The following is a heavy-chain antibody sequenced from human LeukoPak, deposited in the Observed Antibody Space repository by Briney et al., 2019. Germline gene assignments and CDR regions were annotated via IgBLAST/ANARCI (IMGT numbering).Heavy chain of an antibody. CDR1: GFTFSSYG. CDR3: AKDLGGSSGLSDY. Sequence: GGSLRLSCAASGFTFSSYGMHWVRQAPGKGLEWVAVISYDGSNKYYADSVKGRFTISRDNSKNTLYLQMNSLRAEDTAVYYCAKDLGGSSGLSDYWGQGALVTVSS. J-gene: IGHJ4*02. V-gene: IGHV3-30*18. CDR2: ISYDGSNK. D-gene: IGHD3-22*01.